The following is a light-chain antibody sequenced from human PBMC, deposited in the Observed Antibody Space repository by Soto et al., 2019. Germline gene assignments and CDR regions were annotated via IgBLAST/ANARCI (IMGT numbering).Light chain of an antibody. J-gene: IGLJ1*01. CDR3: SSYTSSTSNLYV. Sequence: QSVLTQPPSASGSPGQSVIISCTGTSSDVGGYNFVSWFQQHPGKAPKLMIYEVSHRPSGVSSRFSGSKSGNTASLSISGLQAEDEADYYCSSYTSSTSNLYVFGTGTKVTVL. CDR2: EVS. V-gene: IGLV2-14*01. CDR1: SSDVGGYNF.